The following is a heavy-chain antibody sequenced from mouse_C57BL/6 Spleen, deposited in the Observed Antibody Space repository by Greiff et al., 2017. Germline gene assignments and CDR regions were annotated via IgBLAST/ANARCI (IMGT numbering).Heavy chain of an antibody. CDR3: ARTSSWAYTMDY. CDR2: IDPSDSYT. Sequence: QVQLQQPGAELVKPGASVKLSCKASGYTFTSYWMHWVKQRPGRGLEWIGVIDPSDSYTNYNQKFKGKATLTVDTSSSTAYMQLSSRTSEDSAVYYCARTSSWAYTMDYWGQGTSVTVSS. D-gene: IGHD4-1*01. V-gene: IGHV1-69*02. CDR1: GYTFTSYW. J-gene: IGHJ4*01.